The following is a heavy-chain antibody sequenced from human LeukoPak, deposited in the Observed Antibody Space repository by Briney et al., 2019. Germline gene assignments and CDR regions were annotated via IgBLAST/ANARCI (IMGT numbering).Heavy chain of an antibody. V-gene: IGHV3-30-3*01. Sequence: PGRSLRLSCAASGFTFSSYAMHWVRQAPGKGLEWVAVISYDGSNKYYADSVKGRFTISRDNSKNTLYLQMNSLRAEDTAVYYCARDADLGINWYFDLWGRGTLVTVSS. CDR1: GFTFSSYA. J-gene: IGHJ2*01. D-gene: IGHD3-16*01. CDR3: ARDADLGINWYFDL. CDR2: ISYDGSNK.